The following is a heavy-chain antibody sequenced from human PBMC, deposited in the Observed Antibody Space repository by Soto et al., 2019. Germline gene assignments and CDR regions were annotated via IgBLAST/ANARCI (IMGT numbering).Heavy chain of an antibody. J-gene: IGHJ4*02. CDR1: GGTFSSYA. CDR2: IIPIFGTA. Sequence: GASVKVSCKASGGTFSSYAISWVRQAPGQGLEWMGGIIPIFGTANYAQKFQGRVTITADESTSTAYMELSSLRSEDTAVYYCARGVRDSSGYHRGSQKCYFDDWGQGTLVTVSS. V-gene: IGHV1-69*13. D-gene: IGHD3-22*01. CDR3: ARGVRDSSGYHRGSQKCYFDD.